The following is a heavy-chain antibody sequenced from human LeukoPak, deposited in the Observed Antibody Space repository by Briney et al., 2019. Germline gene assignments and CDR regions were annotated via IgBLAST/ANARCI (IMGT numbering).Heavy chain of an antibody. J-gene: IGHJ4*02. V-gene: IGHV1-18*01. CDR3: ARGGPFPSGSSSREYYLDY. Sequence: ASVKVSCKASGYDFINYGVSWVRQAPGQGLEWMGWRSIYNGNTDYKLQGRVTMTTDTSTSAAYMEVRSLRSDDTAVYYCARGGPFPSGSSSREYYLDYWGQGTLVTVSS. CDR2: RSIYNGNT. D-gene: IGHD6-6*01. CDR1: GYDFINYG.